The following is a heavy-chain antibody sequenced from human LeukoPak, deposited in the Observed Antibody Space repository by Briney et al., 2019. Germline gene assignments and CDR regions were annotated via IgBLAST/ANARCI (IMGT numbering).Heavy chain of an antibody. V-gene: IGHV4-61*02. J-gene: IGHJ5*02. Sequence: SQTLSLTCTVSGGSISSGSYYWSWIRQPAGKGLEWTGRIYTSGSTNYNPSLKSRVTISVDTSKNQFSLKLSSVTAADTAVYYCARDRVVPAAIGSSFAWFDPWGQGTLVTVSS. CDR3: ARDRVVPAAIGSSFAWFDP. CDR2: IYTSGST. D-gene: IGHD2-2*01. CDR1: GGSISSGSYY.